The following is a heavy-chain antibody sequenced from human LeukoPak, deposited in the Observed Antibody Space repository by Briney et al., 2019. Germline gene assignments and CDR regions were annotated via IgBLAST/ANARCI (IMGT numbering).Heavy chain of an antibody. CDR1: GGTFSSYA. D-gene: IGHD4-17*01. J-gene: IGHJ5*02. CDR2: IIPIIGTA. CDR3: ARDYLEYGDYGHGT. Sequence: SVKVSCKASGGTFSSYAISWVRQAPGQGLERMGGIIPIIGTANNAQKFQGRVTITADKSTSTAYMELGSLRSEDAAVYYCARDYLEYGDYGHGTWGQGTLVTVSS. V-gene: IGHV1-69*06.